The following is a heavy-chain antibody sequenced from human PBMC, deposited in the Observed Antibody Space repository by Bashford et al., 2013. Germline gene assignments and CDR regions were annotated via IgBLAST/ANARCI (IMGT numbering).Heavy chain of an antibody. CDR2: IYYSGST. V-gene: IGHV4-31*03. CDR1: GGSISSGGYY. CDR3: ARVKAGSDILPRDPVLFDLL. D-gene: IGHD3-10*01. J-gene: IGHJ4*02. Sequence: SSETLSLTCTVSGGSISSGGYYWSWIRQHPGKGLEWIGYIYYSGSTYYNPSLKSRVTISVDTSKNQFSLKLSSVTAADTAVYYCARVKAGSDILPRDPVLFDLLGGQGTRGPPSP.